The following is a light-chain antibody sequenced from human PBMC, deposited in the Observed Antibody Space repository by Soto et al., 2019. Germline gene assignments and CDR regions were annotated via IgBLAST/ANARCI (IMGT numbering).Light chain of an antibody. Sequence: EIVMTQSPATLSVSPGERATLSCRASQSVYNNLAWYQQKPGQAPRLLIYGASTRATGIPARFSGSGSGTEFTLTISSLQSEDVAVYYCQQYVHWPPGTFGQGTKVDIK. V-gene: IGKV3-15*01. J-gene: IGKJ1*01. CDR2: GAS. CDR3: QQYVHWPPGT. CDR1: QSVYNN.